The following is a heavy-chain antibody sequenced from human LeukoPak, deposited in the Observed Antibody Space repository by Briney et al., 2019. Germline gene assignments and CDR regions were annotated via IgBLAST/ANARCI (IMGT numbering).Heavy chain of an antibody. CDR3: ARVMSGYDSSGYSSKMFDY. J-gene: IGHJ4*02. V-gene: IGHV1-46*01. CDR1: GYTFTSYY. Sequence: ASVKVSCKASGYTFTSYYMHWVRQAPGQGLEWVGIINPSGGSTSCAQKFQGRVTMTRDTSTSTVYMELSSLRSEDTAVYYCARVMSGYDSSGYSSKMFDYWGQGTLVTVSS. CDR2: INPSGGST. D-gene: IGHD3-22*01.